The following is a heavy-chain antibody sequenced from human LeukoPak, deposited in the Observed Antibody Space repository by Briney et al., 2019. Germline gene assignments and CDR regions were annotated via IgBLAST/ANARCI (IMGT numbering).Heavy chain of an antibody. CDR2: ISTNNGNT. D-gene: IGHD4-17*01. CDR1: GYTFTSYG. CDR3: ARGVTTSFDY. J-gene: IGHJ4*02. V-gene: IGHV1-18*01. Sequence: PGSSVKVSCKTFGYTFTSYGISWVRQATGQGLEWMGWISTNNGNTDYVQNLQGRVTMTTDTSTSTAYMELRSLKSDDTAVYYCARGVTTSFDYWGQGTLVTVSS.